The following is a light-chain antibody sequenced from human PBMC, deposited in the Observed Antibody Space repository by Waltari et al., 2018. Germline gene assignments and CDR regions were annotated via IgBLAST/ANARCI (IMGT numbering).Light chain of an antibody. CDR3: CSFAGTWV. J-gene: IGLJ3*02. V-gene: IGLV2-11*01. CDR1: GSDIGGSDY. CDR2: DVT. Sequence: QSALTQPRSVSGSPGQSVTISCTGTGSDIGGSDYVSWYQQHPGKAPKLVIYDVTKRPSWVPDRFSGSTSGPSASLTVSRLQADDEADYYCCSFAGTWVFGGGTKLTVL.